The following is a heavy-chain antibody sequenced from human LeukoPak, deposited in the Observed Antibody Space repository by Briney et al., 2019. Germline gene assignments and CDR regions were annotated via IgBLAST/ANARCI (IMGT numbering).Heavy chain of an antibody. D-gene: IGHD3-10*01. J-gene: IGHJ4*02. CDR1: GYSFTSYW. Sequence: GEPLKISCKGSGYSFTSYWIGWVRQMPGKGLEWMGIIYPGDSDTRYSPSFQGQVTISVDKSISTAYLQWSSLKASDTAMYYCARLHGSGSYLNYFDYWGQGTLVTVSS. V-gene: IGHV5-51*01. CDR2: IYPGDSDT. CDR3: ARLHGSGSYLNYFDY.